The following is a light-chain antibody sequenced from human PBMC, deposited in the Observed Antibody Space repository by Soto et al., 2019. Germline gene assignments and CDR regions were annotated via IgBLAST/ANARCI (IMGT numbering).Light chain of an antibody. Sequence: QSALTQPASVSGSPGQSITLSCTGTSSDVGGYNYVSWYQQHPGKAPKLMIYDVSTRPSGVSNRFSGSKSGNTASLTISGLQAEDEADYYCSSYTSSGTLVVFGGGTKVTVL. V-gene: IGLV2-14*01. CDR2: DVS. CDR1: SSDVGGYNY. J-gene: IGLJ2*01. CDR3: SSYTSSGTLVV.